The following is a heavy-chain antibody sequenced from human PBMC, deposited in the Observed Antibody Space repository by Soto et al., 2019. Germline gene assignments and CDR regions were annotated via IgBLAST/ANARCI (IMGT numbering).Heavy chain of an antibody. J-gene: IGHJ3*02. Sequence: EVQLVESGGGLVKPGGSLRLSCAASGFTFSSYSMNWVRQAPGKGLEWVSSISSSSSYIYYADSVKGRFTISRDNAKNSLYLQMNSLRAEDTAVYYCARPQEHYDYIWGSYRENDAFDIWGQGTMVTVSS. CDR3: ARPQEHYDYIWGSYRENDAFDI. D-gene: IGHD3-16*02. CDR2: ISSSSSYI. V-gene: IGHV3-21*01. CDR1: GFTFSSYS.